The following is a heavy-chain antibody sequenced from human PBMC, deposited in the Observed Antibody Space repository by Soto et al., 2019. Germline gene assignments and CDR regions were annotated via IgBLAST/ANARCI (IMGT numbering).Heavy chain of an antibody. CDR2: IIPIFGTA. V-gene: IGHV1-69*13. D-gene: IGHD2-2*02. CDR1: GYTFTSYG. J-gene: IGHJ6*02. CDR3: ARAGGYFFCTSCDNYYYYYGMDV. Sequence: SVKVSCKASGYTFTSYGISWVRQAPGQGLEWMGGIIPIFGTANYAQKFQGRVTITADESTSTAYMELSSLRSEDTAVYYCARAGGYFFCTSCDNYYYYYGMDVWGQGTTVTVSS.